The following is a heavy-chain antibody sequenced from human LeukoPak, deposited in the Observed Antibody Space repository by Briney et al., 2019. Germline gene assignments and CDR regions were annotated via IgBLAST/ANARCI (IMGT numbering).Heavy chain of an antibody. V-gene: IGHV3-33*06. CDR1: GFTFSSYC. Sequence: LTGGSLRLSCAASGFTFSSYCMHSVRQAPGKGLEWVAVIWYDGSNKYYADSVKGRFTISRDNSKNTLYLQMNSLRAEDTAVYYCAKEEGYNWNVVDYWGQGTLVTVSS. J-gene: IGHJ4*02. D-gene: IGHD1-1*01. CDR3: AKEEGYNWNVVDY. CDR2: IWYDGSNK.